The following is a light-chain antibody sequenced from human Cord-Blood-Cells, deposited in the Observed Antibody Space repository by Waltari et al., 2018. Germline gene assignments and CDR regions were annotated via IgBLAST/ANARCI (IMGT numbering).Light chain of an antibody. CDR2: LGS. CDR1: QSLLHSNGYNY. V-gene: IGKV2-28*01. Sequence: DIVMTQSPLSLPVTPGEPASISCRPSQSLLHSNGYNYLDWYLQKPGQSPQLLIYLGSNRSSGVPDRFSGSGSGTDFTLKLSRVGAEDVGVYYCMQALQTPITFGQGTRLEIK. CDR3: MQALQTPIT. J-gene: IGKJ5*01.